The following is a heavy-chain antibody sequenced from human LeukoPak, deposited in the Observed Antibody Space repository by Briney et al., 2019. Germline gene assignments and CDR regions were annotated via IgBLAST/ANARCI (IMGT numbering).Heavy chain of an antibody. CDR2: IYVTGTT. CDR1: GGSISTNY. D-gene: IGHD5-12*01. CDR3: ARGGPDLAREYFQY. Sequence: PSEPLPLTFTVSGGSISTNYWNWIRQPAGKGLEWIGRIYVTGTTYYNPSLKSRLTMSVDASRNQFFLNLSSVTAADTAVYYCARGGPDLAREYFQYWGQGTLVTVS. J-gene: IGHJ1*01. V-gene: IGHV4-4*07.